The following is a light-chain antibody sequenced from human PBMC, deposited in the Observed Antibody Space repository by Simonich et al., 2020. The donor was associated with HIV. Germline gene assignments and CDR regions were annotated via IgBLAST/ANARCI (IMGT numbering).Light chain of an antibody. CDR2: VAS. CDR1: LKIRTF. J-gene: IGKJ4*01. V-gene: IGKV1-39*01. Sequence: DIQMTQPPSPLSAPVGDRVTIPCRASLKIRTFLNWYQQKPGKAPKLLISVASSLQRGVPSRFSGSGSGTDFTLTISSLQPEDFATYYCQQSYSSPTFGGGTKVEIK. CDR3: QQSYSSPT.